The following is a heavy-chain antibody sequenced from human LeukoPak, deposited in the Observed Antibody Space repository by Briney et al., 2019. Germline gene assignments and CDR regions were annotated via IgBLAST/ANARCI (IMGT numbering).Heavy chain of an antibody. D-gene: IGHD1-1*01. Sequence: GGSLRLACRGIGLTFADYAMSWVRQAPGKGLEWVAFITTQDYGATTEYAASLRGRFTVSRDDSKSVAYLQLNRLTIEDTATYYCSRDHFRTGTTRAPWFDPWGQGTLVTVSS. CDR3: SRDHFRTGTTRAPWFDP. CDR1: GLTFADYA. CDR2: ITTQDYGATT. J-gene: IGHJ5*02. V-gene: IGHV3-49*04.